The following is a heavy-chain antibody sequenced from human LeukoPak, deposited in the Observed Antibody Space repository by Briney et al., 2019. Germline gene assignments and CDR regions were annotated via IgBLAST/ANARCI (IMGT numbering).Heavy chain of an antibody. CDR3: ARDPYYYDSSGYYDY. D-gene: IGHD3-22*01. Sequence: GGSLRLSCAASGFTFSSYGMHWVHQAPGKGLEWVAVIWYDGSNKYYADSVKGRFTISRDNSKNTLYLQMNSLRAEDTAVYYCARDPYYYDSSGYYDYWGQGTLVTVSS. J-gene: IGHJ4*02. CDR1: GFTFSSYG. V-gene: IGHV3-33*01. CDR2: IWYDGSNK.